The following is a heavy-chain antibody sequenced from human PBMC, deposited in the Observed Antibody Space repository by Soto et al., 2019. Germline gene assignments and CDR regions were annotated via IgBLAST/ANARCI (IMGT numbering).Heavy chain of an antibody. CDR1: GFTFSSYS. D-gene: IGHD3-10*01. CDR3: ARDKSVEGYGSGSYYIFPVYYYGMDV. J-gene: IGHJ6*02. CDR2: ISSSSSTI. V-gene: IGHV3-48*02. Sequence: GGSLRLSCAASGFTFSSYSMNWVRQAPGKGLEWVSYISSSSSTIYYADSVKGRFTISRDNAKNSLYLQMNSMRDEDTAVYYCARDKSVEGYGSGSYYIFPVYYYGMDVWGQGTTVTVSS.